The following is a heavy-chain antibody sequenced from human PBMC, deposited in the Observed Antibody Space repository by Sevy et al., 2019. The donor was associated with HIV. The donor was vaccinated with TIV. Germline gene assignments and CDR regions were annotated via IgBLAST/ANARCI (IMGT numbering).Heavy chain of an antibody. J-gene: IGHJ4*02. V-gene: IGHV3-7*01. Sequence: GGSLRLSCAASGFSFSNYWMSWVRQAPGKRLEWVANIKQDGSKREYVDSVKGRLTISRDNGKNSVYLQMDSLRAEDTAVYYCAREGSGGFDYSGQGTMVTVSS. CDR1: GFSFSNYW. CDR3: AREGSGGFDY. D-gene: IGHD2-15*01. CDR2: IKQDGSKR.